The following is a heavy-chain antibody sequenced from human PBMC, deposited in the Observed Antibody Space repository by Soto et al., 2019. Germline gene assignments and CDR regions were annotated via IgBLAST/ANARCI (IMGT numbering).Heavy chain of an antibody. CDR3: ARDGDYYDSSGFQRDYHYYGMDV. CDR2: VIPMLGIA. CDR1: GGSFSDYA. J-gene: IGHJ6*02. V-gene: IGHV1-69*01. D-gene: IGHD3-22*01. Sequence: QVQLVQSGAEVKKPGSSVKVSCQASGGSFSDYAISWVRQAPGQGLVWMGGVIPMLGIADNAQKFQGRVIITADEYTSTVYMELSSLRSEDTAVYYCARDGDYYDSSGFQRDYHYYGMDVWGQATTVTVAS.